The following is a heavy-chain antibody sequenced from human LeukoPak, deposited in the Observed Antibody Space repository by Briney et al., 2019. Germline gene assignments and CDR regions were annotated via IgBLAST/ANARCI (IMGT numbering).Heavy chain of an antibody. Sequence: PGGSLRLSCSASGFTFSSYAMHWVRQAPGKGLEYVSAINGNGGSTYYADSVKGRFTISRDNSMQTSSLRTEDTSVYYCVKGGGSSGWYSYDYWGQGTLVTVSS. CDR2: INGNGGST. CDR1: GFTFSSYA. D-gene: IGHD6-19*01. CDR3: VKGGGSSGWYSYDY. J-gene: IGHJ4*02. V-gene: IGHV3-64D*06.